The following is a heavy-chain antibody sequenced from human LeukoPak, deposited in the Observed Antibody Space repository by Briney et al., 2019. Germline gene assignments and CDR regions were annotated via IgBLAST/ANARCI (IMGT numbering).Heavy chain of an antibody. CDR3: ATSHRITGGMDV. D-gene: IGHD3-10*01. J-gene: IGHJ6*02. Sequence: SETLSLTCTVSGGSISSYYWSWIRQPPGKGLEWIGYIYYSGSTNYNPSLKSRVTISVDTSKNQFSLKLSSVTAAGTAVYYCATSHRITGGMDVWGQGTTVTVSS. CDR2: IYYSGST. CDR1: GGSISSYY. V-gene: IGHV4-59*08.